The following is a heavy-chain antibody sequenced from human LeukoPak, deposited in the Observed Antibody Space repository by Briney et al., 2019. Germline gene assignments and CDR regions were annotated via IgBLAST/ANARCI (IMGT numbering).Heavy chain of an antibody. V-gene: IGHV1-69*05. D-gene: IGHD4-17*01. Sequence: ASVKVSCKASGGTFSSYAVSWVRQAPGRGLEWMGRIIPIFGTANYAQKFQGRVTITTDESTSTAYMELSSLRSEDTAVYYCAREYGDYGLDYWGQGTLVTVSS. CDR1: GGTFSSYA. CDR2: IIPIFGTA. CDR3: AREYGDYGLDY. J-gene: IGHJ4*02.